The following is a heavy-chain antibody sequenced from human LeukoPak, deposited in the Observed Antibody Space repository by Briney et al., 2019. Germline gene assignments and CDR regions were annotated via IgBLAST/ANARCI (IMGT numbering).Heavy chain of an antibody. V-gene: IGHV3-23*01. D-gene: IGHD2-2*01. CDR2: ISGSGGST. Sequence: PGGSLRLSCAASGFTFSSYTMNWVRQAPGKGLEWVSAISGSGGSTYYADSVKGRFTISRDNSKNTLYLQMNSLRAEDTAVYYCATSALIVVVPTAMLRWGQGTLVTVSS. J-gene: IGHJ4*02. CDR1: GFTFSSYT. CDR3: ATSALIVVVPTAMLR.